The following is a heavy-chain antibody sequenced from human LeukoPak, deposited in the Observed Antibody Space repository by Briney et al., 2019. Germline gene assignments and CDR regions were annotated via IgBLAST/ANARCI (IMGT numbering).Heavy chain of an antibody. J-gene: IGHJ6*02. CDR1: GDSISTYY. CDR3: ARGRCSGGSRYSAFYYYGMDV. Sequence: SETLSLTCTVSGDSISTYYWSWVRQPPGKGLEWIGYVYYSGSTNYNPSLKGRVTISVDTSKNQFSLKLNSVTAADTAVYYCARGRCSGGSRYSAFYYYGMDVWGQGTTVTVSS. V-gene: IGHV4-59*01. CDR2: VYYSGST. D-gene: IGHD2-15*01.